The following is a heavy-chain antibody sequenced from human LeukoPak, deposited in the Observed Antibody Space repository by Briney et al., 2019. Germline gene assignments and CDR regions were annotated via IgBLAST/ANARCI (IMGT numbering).Heavy chain of an antibody. Sequence: GGSLRLSCAASGFTFSSYGMSWVRQAPGKGLEWVAGISDSGGNTKYADSVKGRFTISRDNPKNTLYLQMNSLRAEDTAVYFCSKRGVVIRVILVGFHKEAYYFESWGQGALVTVSS. J-gene: IGHJ4*02. V-gene: IGHV3-23*01. CDR1: GFTFSSYG. CDR2: ISDSGGNT. D-gene: IGHD3/OR15-3a*01. CDR3: SKRGVVIRVILVGFHKEAYYFES.